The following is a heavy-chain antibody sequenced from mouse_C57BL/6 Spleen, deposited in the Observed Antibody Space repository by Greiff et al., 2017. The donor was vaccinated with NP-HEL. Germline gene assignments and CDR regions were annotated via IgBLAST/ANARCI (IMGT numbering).Heavy chain of an antibody. J-gene: IGHJ2*01. V-gene: IGHV1-61*01. D-gene: IGHD4-1*01. Sequence: QVQLQQPGAELVRPGSSVKLSWKASGYTFTSYWMDWVKQRPGQGLEWIGNIYPSDSETHYNQKFKDKATLTVDKSSSTAYMQLSSLTSEDSAVYYCARSGAGTLDYWGQGTTLTVSS. CDR1: GYTFTSYW. CDR2: IYPSDSET. CDR3: ARSGAGTLDY.